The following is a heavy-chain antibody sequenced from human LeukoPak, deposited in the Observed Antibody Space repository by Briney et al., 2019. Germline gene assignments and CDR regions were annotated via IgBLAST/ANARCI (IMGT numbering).Heavy chain of an antibody. CDR2: IYYSGRT. D-gene: IGHD3-10*01. CDR1: GGSLTNYY. Sequence: PSETLSLTCTVSGGSLTNYYWSWIRQPPGKGLECIGYIYYSGRTYYNPSLKSRAAISVDTSENQFSLKLTSLTAADTAVYYCARAVATYYGSGSYYFDYWGQGTLVTVSS. J-gene: IGHJ4*02. CDR3: ARAVATYYGSGSYYFDY. V-gene: IGHV4-59*12.